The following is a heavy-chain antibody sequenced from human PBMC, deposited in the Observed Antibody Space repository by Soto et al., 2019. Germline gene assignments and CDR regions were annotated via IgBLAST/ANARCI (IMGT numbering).Heavy chain of an antibody. CDR1: GFTFSSYA. D-gene: IGHD6-6*01. CDR3: AKDRVAARLNRYYYYGMDV. Sequence: GGSLRLSCAASGFTFSSYAMSWVRQAPGKGLEWVSAISGSGGSTYYADSVKGRFTISRDDSKNTLYLQMNSLRAEDTAVYYCAKDRVAARLNRYYYYGMDVWGQGPTVTVSS. V-gene: IGHV3-23*01. CDR2: ISGSGGST. J-gene: IGHJ6*02.